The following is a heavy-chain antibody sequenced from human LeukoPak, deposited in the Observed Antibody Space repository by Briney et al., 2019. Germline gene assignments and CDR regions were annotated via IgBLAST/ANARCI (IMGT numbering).Heavy chain of an antibody. Sequence: VASVKLSFTASGYTFTGYYMHWVRQPPGQGHERMGWINPNSGGTNYAQKFQGRVTMTRDTSISTAYMELSRLRSDDTAVYYCARRRVGLRYFDWPNDAFDIWGQGTMVTVSS. D-gene: IGHD3-9*01. V-gene: IGHV1-2*02. CDR3: ARRRVGLRYFDWPNDAFDI. CDR2: INPNSGGT. J-gene: IGHJ3*02. CDR1: GYTFTGYY.